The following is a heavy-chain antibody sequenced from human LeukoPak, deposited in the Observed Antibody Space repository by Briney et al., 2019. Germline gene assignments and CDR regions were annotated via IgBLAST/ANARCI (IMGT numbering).Heavy chain of an antibody. Sequence: ASVKVSCKASGYTFTSYYMHWVRQAPGQGLEWMGIINPSGGSTSYAQKFQGRVTMTTDTSTSTAYMVLRSLRSDDTAVYYCARGARYFDWLDQDYWGQGTLVTVSS. J-gene: IGHJ4*02. V-gene: IGHV1-46*01. D-gene: IGHD3-9*01. CDR1: GYTFTSYY. CDR3: ARGARYFDWLDQDY. CDR2: INPSGGST.